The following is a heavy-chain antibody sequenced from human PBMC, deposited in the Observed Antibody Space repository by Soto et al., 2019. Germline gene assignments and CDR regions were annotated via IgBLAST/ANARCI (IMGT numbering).Heavy chain of an antibody. CDR2: INDDGSTT. V-gene: IGHV3-74*01. D-gene: IGHD2-21*01. J-gene: IGHJ5*02. CDR3: ARGAYRAYWFDP. Sequence: EVQLVESGGGLVQPGGSLRLSCAASGFTFTNHWMHWVRQAPGKGLVWVSRINDDGSTTDYVDYVKGRLTISRDNAKNTVYLQMNSLRAEDTALYYCARGAYRAYWFDPWGQGTLVTVSS. CDR1: GFTFTNHW.